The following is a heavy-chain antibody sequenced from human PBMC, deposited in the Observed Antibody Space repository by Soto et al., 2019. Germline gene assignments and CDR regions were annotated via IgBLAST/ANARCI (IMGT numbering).Heavy chain of an antibody. CDR1: GGSVSSGSYY. V-gene: IGHV4-61*01. CDR3: AWGEPSSSGYYFDY. D-gene: IGHD6-25*01. Sequence: QVQLQESGPGLVKPSETLSLTCTVSGGSVSSGSYYWSWIRQPPGKGLEWIGYIYYSGSTNYNPSLKSRVTLSLDTSNNQFSLKLSAVTAADTALYYCAWGEPSSSGYYFDYWGQGTLVTVSS. J-gene: IGHJ4*02. CDR2: IYYSGST.